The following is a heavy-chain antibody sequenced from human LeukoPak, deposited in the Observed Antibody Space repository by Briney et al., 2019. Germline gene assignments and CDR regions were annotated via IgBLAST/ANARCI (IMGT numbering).Heavy chain of an antibody. Sequence: GGSLRLSCAASGFTFSNYWMSWVRQAPGKGLEWVANIKQDGSEKYYVDSVKGRFTISRDIAKNSLYLQMNSLRDEDTAVYYCARDPYSGGYGAYYYYYMDVWGKGTTVTVSS. J-gene: IGHJ6*03. CDR2: IKQDGSEK. D-gene: IGHD6-19*01. CDR3: ARDPYSGGYGAYYYYYMDV. V-gene: IGHV3-7*01. CDR1: GFTFSNYW.